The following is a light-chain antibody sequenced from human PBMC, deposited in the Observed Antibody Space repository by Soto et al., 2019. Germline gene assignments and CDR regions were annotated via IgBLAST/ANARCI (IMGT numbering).Light chain of an antibody. CDR1: QDISNY. J-gene: IGKJ4*01. V-gene: IGKV1-33*01. Sequence: DIQMTQSPSSLSASVGDRVTITCQASQDISNYLNWYQQKPGKAPKLLIYDASHLETGVPSRFSGSGSGTDFTFTISSLQPEDIATYYCQQYDNSPPLTFGGGTKVEIK. CDR3: QQYDNSPPLT. CDR2: DAS.